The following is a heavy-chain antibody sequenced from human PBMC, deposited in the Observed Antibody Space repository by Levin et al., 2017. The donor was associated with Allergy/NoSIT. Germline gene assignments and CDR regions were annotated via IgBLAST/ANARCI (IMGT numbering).Heavy chain of an antibody. Sequence: SQTLSLTCTVSGGSISSGAYYWTWIRQHPGKGLEWIGYIYYSGSTYYNPSLKSRVTISVDTSKNQFSLKLTSVTAADTAVFSCARGVRGGLDYWGQGTLVTVSS. V-gene: IGHV4-31*02. CDR3: ARGVRGGLDY. CDR2: IYYSGST. CDR1: GGSISSGAYY. D-gene: IGHD3-10*01. J-gene: IGHJ4*02.